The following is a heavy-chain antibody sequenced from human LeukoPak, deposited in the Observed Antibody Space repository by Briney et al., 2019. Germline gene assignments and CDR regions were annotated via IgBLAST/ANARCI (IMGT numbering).Heavy chain of an antibody. CDR2: IRQDGSER. CDR1: GFSFNSYW. V-gene: IGHV3-7*01. J-gene: IGHJ3*02. Sequence: GGSLRLSCAASGFSFNSYWMSWVRQAPGTGLEWVANIRQDGSERYYADSLKGRFTISRDNAKNSLYLQMNSLIAEDTAMYYCARDWSFDSDDYYLYGFDIWGQGTRVTVSS. D-gene: IGHD3-22*01. CDR3: ARDWSFDSDDYYLYGFDI.